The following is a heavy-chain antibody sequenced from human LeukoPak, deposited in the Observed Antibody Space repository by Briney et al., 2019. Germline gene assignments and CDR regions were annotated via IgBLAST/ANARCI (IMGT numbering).Heavy chain of an antibody. D-gene: IGHD2-15*01. J-gene: IGHJ6*02. V-gene: IGHV4-59*01. Sequence: SETLSLTCTVSGGSINSNYWNWIRHPPGKGLEWIGHIYYSGSTNYSPSLNSRVTISLDTSKNQFSLEMRSVTAADTAVYYCARDIVGTYGMDVWGQGTSVTVSS. CDR1: GGSINSNY. CDR2: IYYSGST. CDR3: ARDIVGTYGMDV.